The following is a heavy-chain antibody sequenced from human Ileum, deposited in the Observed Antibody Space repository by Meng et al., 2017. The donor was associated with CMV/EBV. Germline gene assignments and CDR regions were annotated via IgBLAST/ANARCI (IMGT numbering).Heavy chain of an antibody. CDR2: MNPNSGNT. V-gene: IGHV1-8*03. CDR3: ARGTRSSWYDY. J-gene: IGHJ4*02. CDR1: GGTFSSYA. Sequence: ASVKVSCKASGGTFSSYAISWVRQATGQGLEWMGWMNPNSGNTGYAQKFQGRVTITRNTSISTAYMELSSLRSEDTAVYYCARGTRSSWYDYWGQGTLVTVSS. D-gene: IGHD6-13*01.